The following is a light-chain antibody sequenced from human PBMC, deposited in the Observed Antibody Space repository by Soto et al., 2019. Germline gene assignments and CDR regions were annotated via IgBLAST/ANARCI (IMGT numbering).Light chain of an antibody. Sequence: DIQMTQSPSTLSASVGDRVTITCRASQSISHWLAWYQQKPGKAPTLLIFQASSLESGVPSRFSGIGSGKEFTLTISSLQPDDFATYYCQPYYDFPWTFGQGTTVEI. V-gene: IGKV1-5*03. J-gene: IGKJ1*01. CDR1: QSISHW. CDR3: QPYYDFPWT. CDR2: QAS.